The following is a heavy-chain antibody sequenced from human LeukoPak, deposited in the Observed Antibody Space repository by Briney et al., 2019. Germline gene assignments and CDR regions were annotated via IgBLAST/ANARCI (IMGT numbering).Heavy chain of an antibody. CDR3: ARAPRDYSSGRFDY. V-gene: IGHV1-2*02. Sequence: GASVKVSCEASGYTFTGYYMHWVRQAPGQGLEWMGWINPNSGGTNYAQKFQGRVTMTRDTSISTAYMELSRLRSDDTAVYYCARAPRDYSSGRFDYWGQGTLVTVSS. J-gene: IGHJ4*02. D-gene: IGHD6-19*01. CDR1: GYTFTGYY. CDR2: INPNSGGT.